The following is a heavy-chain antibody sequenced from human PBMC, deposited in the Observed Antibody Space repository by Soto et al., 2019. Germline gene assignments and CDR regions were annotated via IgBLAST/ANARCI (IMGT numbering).Heavy chain of an antibody. D-gene: IGHD6-19*01. CDR2: IYYSGST. Sequence: QVQLQESGPGLVKPSQTLSLTCTVSGGSIRSGGYYWRWIRQHPGKGLEWIGYIYYSGSTYYNPSLKSRVTISVDTSKNQFSLKLSSVTAADTAVYYCARVSSSGWPGYLVGGFDYWGQGTLVTVSS. J-gene: IGHJ4*02. CDR3: ARVSSSGWPGYLVGGFDY. CDR1: GGSIRSGGYY. V-gene: IGHV4-31*03.